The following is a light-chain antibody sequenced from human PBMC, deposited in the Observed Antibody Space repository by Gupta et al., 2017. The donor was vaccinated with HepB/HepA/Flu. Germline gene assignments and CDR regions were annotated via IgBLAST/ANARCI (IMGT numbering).Light chain of an antibody. CDR2: SSS. Sequence: DIQMTQSPSFLSASVGDRVIITCRASQSIRNHLNWYQQKPGKPPRLLIHSSSTLQSGVPSRFSGSGSGTEFSLTISSLQPEDFATYYCQQSSTSPRSSFGQGTKLEIK. J-gene: IGKJ2*04. V-gene: IGKV1-39*01. CDR1: QSIRNH. CDR3: QQSSTSPRSS.